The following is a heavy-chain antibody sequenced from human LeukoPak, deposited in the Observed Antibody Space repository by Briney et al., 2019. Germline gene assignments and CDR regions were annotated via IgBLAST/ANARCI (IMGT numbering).Heavy chain of an antibody. CDR2: INPNSGGT. CDR1: GYTFTGYY. D-gene: IGHD3-10*02. CDR3: ASVRGVLAAGDP. Sequence: ASVKVSCKASGYTFTGYYMHWVRQAPGQGREWMGWINPNSGGTNYAQKFQGRVTMTRDTSISTAYMELSRLRSDDTAVYYCASVRGVLAAGDPWGQGTLVTVSS. J-gene: IGHJ5*02. V-gene: IGHV1-2*02.